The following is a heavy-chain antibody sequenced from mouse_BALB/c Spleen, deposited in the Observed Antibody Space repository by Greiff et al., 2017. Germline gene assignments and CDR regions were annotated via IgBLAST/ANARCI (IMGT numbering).Heavy chain of an antibody. CDR1: GFTFSDFY. J-gene: IGHJ3*01. V-gene: IGHV7-1*02. CDR3: ARDGPYRYDSWFAY. Sequence: VKVVESGGGLVQPGGSLRLSCATSGFTFSDFYMEWVRQPPGKRLEWIAASRNKANDYTTEYSASVKGRFIVSRDTSQSILYLQMNALRAEDTAIYYCARDGPYRYDSWFAYWGQGTLVTVSA. D-gene: IGHD2-14*01. CDR2: SRNKANDYTT.